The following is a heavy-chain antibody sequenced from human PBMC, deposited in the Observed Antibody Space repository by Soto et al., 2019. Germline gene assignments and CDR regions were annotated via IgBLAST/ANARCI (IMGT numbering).Heavy chain of an antibody. D-gene: IGHD3-10*01. CDR2: ISAYNGNT. J-gene: IGHJ6*02. CDR3: ARDKPFGYYYGSGIYYNPNYYYYGMDV. V-gene: IGHV1-18*01. Sequence: EASVKVSCKASGYTFTSYGISRVRQAPGQGLEWMGWISAYNGNTNYAQKLQGRVTMTTDTSTSTAYMELRSLRSDDTAVYYCARDKPFGYYYGSGIYYNPNYYYYGMDVWGQGTTVTVSS. CDR1: GYTFTSYG.